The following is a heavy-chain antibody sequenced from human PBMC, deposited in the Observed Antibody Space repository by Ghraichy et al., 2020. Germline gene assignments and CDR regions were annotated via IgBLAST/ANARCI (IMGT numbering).Heavy chain of an antibody. CDR3: ARAPHKYQLLVYFDY. CDR1: GGSISSGGYY. D-gene: IGHD2-2*01. CDR2: IYYSGST. Sequence: SETLSLTCTVSGGSISSGGYYWSWIRQHPGKGLEWIGYIYYSGSTYYNPSLKSRVTISVDTSKNQFSLKLSSVTAADTAVYYCARAPHKYQLLVYFDYWGQGTLVTVSS. V-gene: IGHV4-31*03. J-gene: IGHJ4*02.